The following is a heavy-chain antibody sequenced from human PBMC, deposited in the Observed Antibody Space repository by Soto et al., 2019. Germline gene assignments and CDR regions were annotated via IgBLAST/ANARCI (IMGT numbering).Heavy chain of an antibody. J-gene: IGHJ4*02. V-gene: IGHV3-23*01. Sequence: EVPLLESGGGLVQPGGSLRLSCAASGFTFRNYAMNWVRQAPGKGLEWISVISGSGGSTYYADSVKGRFTISRDNSKNTLYLQMNSLRAEDTAVYYCAKRASGSYFDYWSQGTLVTVSS. CDR1: GFTFRNYA. CDR2: ISGSGGST. CDR3: AKRASGSYFDY. D-gene: IGHD3-10*01.